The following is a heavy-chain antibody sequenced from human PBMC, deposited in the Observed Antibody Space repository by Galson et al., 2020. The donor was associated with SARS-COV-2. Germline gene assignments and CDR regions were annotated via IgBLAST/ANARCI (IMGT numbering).Heavy chain of an antibody. D-gene: IGHD3-22*01. Sequence: SETLSLTCTVSGDSISSYYWTWIRQSPGKGLEWIGYIYYRGSAYYNPSLKSRVTISVDTSKNQFSLKLTSVTAADTAVYYCAVPYDSSGYSFGYWGQGTLVTVSS. CDR1: GDSISSYY. V-gene: IGHV4-59*03. J-gene: IGHJ4*02. CDR3: AVPYDSSGYSFGY. CDR2: IYYRGSA.